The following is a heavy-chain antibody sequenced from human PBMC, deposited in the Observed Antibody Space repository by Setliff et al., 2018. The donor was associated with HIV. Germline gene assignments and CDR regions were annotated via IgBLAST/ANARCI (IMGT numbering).Heavy chain of an antibody. Sequence: GGSLRLSCAASGFSFSDYWMSWVRQTPGKGLEWVATIKPDGSERSYVDSVKGRFTISRDNAENSLYLQMNSLRVENTAVYYCASPWLPIAAAGTGLSFDYWGRGTLVTVSS. CDR2: IKPDGSER. V-gene: IGHV3-7*01. D-gene: IGHD6-13*01. CDR1: GFSFSDYW. J-gene: IGHJ4*02. CDR3: ASPWLPIAAAGTGLSFDY.